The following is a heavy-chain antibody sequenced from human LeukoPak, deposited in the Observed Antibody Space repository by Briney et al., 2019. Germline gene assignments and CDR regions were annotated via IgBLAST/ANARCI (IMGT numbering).Heavy chain of an antibody. CDR2: IYPVDSDT. D-gene: IGHD3-22*01. Sequence: GESLKISCKGSGYNFITYWIGWVRQMPGKGLEWMGIIYPVDSDTRYSPSLQGQVTISADKSISTAYLQWSSLEASDTAMYFCARLPKFDSSGPYSRTFDYWGQGTLVTVSS. V-gene: IGHV5-51*01. CDR1: GYNFITYW. J-gene: IGHJ4*02. CDR3: ARLPKFDSSGPYSRTFDY.